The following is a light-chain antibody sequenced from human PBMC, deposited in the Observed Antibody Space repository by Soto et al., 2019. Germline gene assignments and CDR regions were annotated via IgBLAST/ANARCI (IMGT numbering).Light chain of an antibody. V-gene: IGKV3-15*01. J-gene: IGKJ1*01. CDR3: QQYSDGAPWT. CDR2: GAS. CDR1: QSVRGSK. Sequence: EIVMTQRPTTMSVSPGARVTLSWRAIQSVRGSKVAWYQQKPGEAPRLLIFGASTRATGIPARFSGGGSGTEFTLTISSLQSEDFAVYYFQQYSDGAPWTFGQGREGE.